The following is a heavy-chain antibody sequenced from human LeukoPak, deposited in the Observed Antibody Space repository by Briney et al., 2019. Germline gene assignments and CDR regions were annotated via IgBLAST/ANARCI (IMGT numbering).Heavy chain of an antibody. V-gene: IGHV3-30*03. Sequence: GGSLRLSCAASGFTFSSYGMHWVRQAPGKGLEWVAVISYDGSNKYYADSVKGRFTISRDNSKNTLYLQMNSLRAEDTAVYYCARAIAAAGTSGPGDYYYGMDVWGQGTTVTVSS. J-gene: IGHJ6*02. D-gene: IGHD6-13*01. CDR2: ISYDGSNK. CDR3: ARAIAAAGTSGPGDYYYGMDV. CDR1: GFTFSSYG.